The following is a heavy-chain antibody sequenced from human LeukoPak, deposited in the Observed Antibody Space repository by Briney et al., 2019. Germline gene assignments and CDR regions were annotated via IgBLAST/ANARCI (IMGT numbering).Heavy chain of an antibody. CDR3: ARSGAGNSAWFDP. CDR1: GYTFTNFD. D-gene: IGHD6-19*01. Sequence: ASVKVSCKASGYTFTNFDINWVRQAPGQGLEWMGWMNPSSGSTGYAQMFQGRVSMARDASIDTAYMELSSLRSEDTAIHYCARSGAGNSAWFDPWGQGTLVTVSS. CDR2: MNPSSGST. J-gene: IGHJ5*02. V-gene: IGHV1-8*01.